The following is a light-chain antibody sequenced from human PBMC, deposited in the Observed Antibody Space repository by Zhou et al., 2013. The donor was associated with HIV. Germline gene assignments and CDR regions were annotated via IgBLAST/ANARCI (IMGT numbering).Light chain of an antibody. V-gene: IGKV1-9*01. CDR1: QGISSY. CDR2: AAS. CDR3: QQLNSYLFT. J-gene: IGKJ3*01. Sequence: DIQLTQSPSFLSASVGDRVTITCRASQGISSYLAWYQQKPGKAPKLLIYAASTLPSGVPSRFSGSGSGTEFTLTISSLQPEDFATYYCQQLNSYLFTFGPGTKSGYQT.